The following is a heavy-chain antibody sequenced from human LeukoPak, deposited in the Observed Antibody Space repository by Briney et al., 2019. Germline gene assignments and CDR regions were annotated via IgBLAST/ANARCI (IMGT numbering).Heavy chain of an antibody. J-gene: IGHJ4*02. CDR2: ISWNSGSI. CDR1: GFTFDDYA. V-gene: IGHV3-9*01. D-gene: IGHD6-19*01. Sequence: GRSLRLSCAASGFTFDDYAMHWVRQAPGKGLEWVSGISWNSGSIGYADSVKGRFTISRDNAKNSLYLQMNSLRAEDTALYYCAKDKGPNSSGWYYFDNWGQGTLVTVSS. CDR3: AKDKGPNSSGWYYFDN.